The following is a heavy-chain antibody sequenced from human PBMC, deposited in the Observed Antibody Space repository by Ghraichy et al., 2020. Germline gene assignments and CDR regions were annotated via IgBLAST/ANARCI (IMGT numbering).Heavy chain of an antibody. D-gene: IGHD3-22*01. V-gene: IGHV5-51*01. CDR2: IYPGDSDT. J-gene: IGHJ6*02. CDR3: ARHIGPPYDSSAYGMDV. Sequence: GESLNISCKGSGYSFTSYWIGWVRQMPGKGLEWMGIIYPGDSDTRYSPSFQGQVTISADKSISTAYLKWSSLKASDTAMYYCARHIGPPYDSSAYGMDVWGQGTTVTVSS. CDR1: GYSFTSYW.